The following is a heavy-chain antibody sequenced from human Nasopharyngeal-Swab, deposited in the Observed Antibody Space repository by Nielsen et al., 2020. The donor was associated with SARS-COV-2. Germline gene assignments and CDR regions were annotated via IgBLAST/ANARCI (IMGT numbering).Heavy chain of an antibody. CDR2: ISWNSGSI. D-gene: IGHD6-13*01. CDR3: AKGVAAALPPGMDV. J-gene: IGHJ6*02. V-gene: IGHV3-9*01. Sequence: VRQAPGKGLEWVSGISWNSGSIGYADSVKGRFTISRDNAKNSLYLQMSSLRAEDTALYYCAKGVAAALPPGMDVWGQGTTVTVSS.